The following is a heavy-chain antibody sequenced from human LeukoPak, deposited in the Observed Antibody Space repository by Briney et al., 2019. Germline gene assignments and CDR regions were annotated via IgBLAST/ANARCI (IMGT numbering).Heavy chain of an antibody. Sequence: PGGSLRLSCVASGFSFSSYAMSWVRQTPGKGLEWVSGISSSGDSTYYADSVKGRFTISRDTSKNTVYLLMNSLRAEDTALYYCAKSNIVMVLAAADYWGPGSLVTVSS. CDR2: ISSSGDST. V-gene: IGHV3-23*01. CDR1: GFSFSSYA. CDR3: AKSNIVMVLAAADY. J-gene: IGHJ4*02. D-gene: IGHD2-15*01.